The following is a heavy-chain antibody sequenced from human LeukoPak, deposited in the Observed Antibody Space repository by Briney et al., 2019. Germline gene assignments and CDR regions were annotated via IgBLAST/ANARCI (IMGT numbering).Heavy chain of an antibody. V-gene: IGHV1-2*02. J-gene: IGHJ6*03. D-gene: IGHD3-10*01. CDR2: INPNSGGT. CDR1: GYTFTGYY. Sequence: ASVKVSCKASGYTFTGYYMHWVRQAPGQGLEWMGWINPNSGGTNYAQKFQGRVTMTRDTSISTAYMGLSRLRSDDTAVYYCARAGDYYGSGSYYLRFYYMDVWGKGTTVTISS. CDR3: ARAGDYYGSGSYYLRFYYMDV.